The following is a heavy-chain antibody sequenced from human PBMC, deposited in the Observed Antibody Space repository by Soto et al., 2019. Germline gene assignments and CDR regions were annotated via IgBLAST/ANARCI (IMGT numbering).Heavy chain of an antibody. D-gene: IGHD2-2*01. CDR1: GFTFSSYS. V-gene: IGHV3-21*01. CDR2: ISSSSSYI. J-gene: IGHJ6*02. Sequence: NPGGSLRLSCAASGFTFSSYSMNWVRQAPGKGLEWVSSISSSSSYIYYADSVKGRFTISRDNAKNSLYLQMNSLRAEDTAVYYCARDWAEVPAGYYYYGMDVWGQGTTVTVSS. CDR3: ARDWAEVPAGYYYYGMDV.